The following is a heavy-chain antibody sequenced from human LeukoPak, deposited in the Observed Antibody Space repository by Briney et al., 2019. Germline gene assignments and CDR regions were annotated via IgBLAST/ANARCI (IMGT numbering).Heavy chain of an antibody. D-gene: IGHD3-3*01. CDR3: ATREGDFWSGYLGY. V-gene: IGHV3-23*01. J-gene: IGHJ4*02. CDR1: GFTFSSYA. CDR2: ISGSGGST. Sequence: GGSLRLSCAASGFTFSSYAMSWVRQAPGKGLEWVSAISGSGGSTYFADSVKGRFTIYRDNSKHTLYLQMNSLRAEDTAVYYCATREGDFWSGYLGYWGQGTLVTVSS.